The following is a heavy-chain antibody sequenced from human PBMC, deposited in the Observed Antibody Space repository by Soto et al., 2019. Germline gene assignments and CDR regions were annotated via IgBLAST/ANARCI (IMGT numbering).Heavy chain of an antibody. V-gene: IGHV1-69*12. CDR1: GGTFSTYS. J-gene: IGHJ6*02. D-gene: IGHD3-3*01. CDR3: AKDNLEWLFGSGDYYYYGMDV. Sequence: QVQLVQSGAEVKKPGSSVKVSCKASGGTFSTYSISWVRQAHGQGLEWMGGIIPMLGKTNYAQKFQGRVTITADESTSTAYMDRSSLRYDDTAVYYCAKDNLEWLFGSGDYYYYGMDVWGQVTTVTVSS. CDR2: IIPMLGKT.